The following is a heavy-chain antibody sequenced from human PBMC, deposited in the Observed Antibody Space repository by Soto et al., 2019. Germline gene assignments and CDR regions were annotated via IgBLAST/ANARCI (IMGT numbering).Heavy chain of an antibody. Sequence: SETLSLTCTVSGGSISSSSYYWGWIRQPPGKGLEWIGSIYYSGSTYYNPSLKSRVTISVDTSKNQFSLKLSSVTAADTAVYYCARLTYYDSSGYFVALRYYYGMDVWGQGTTVTVSS. CDR3: ARLTYYDSSGYFVALRYYYGMDV. V-gene: IGHV4-39*01. CDR1: GGSISSSSYY. CDR2: IYYSGST. D-gene: IGHD3-22*01. J-gene: IGHJ6*02.